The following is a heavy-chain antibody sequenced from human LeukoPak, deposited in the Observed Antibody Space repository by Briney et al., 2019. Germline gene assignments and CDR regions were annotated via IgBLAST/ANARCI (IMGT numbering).Heavy chain of an antibody. V-gene: IGHV4-34*01. D-gene: IGHD6-13*01. J-gene: IGHJ4*02. CDR1: GGSFSGYY. CDR3: ARGQGSSLYYFDY. Sequence: PSETLSLTCAVYGGSFSGYYWSWIRQPPGKGLEWIGEISHSGSTNYNPSLKSRVAISVDTSKNQFSLKLSSVTAADTAVYYCARGQGSSLYYFDYWGQGTLVTVSS. CDR2: ISHSGST.